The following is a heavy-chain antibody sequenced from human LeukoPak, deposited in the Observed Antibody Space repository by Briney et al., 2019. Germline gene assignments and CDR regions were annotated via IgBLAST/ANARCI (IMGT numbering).Heavy chain of an antibody. D-gene: IGHD2-15*01. CDR2: MNPNSGNT. J-gene: IGHJ5*02. CDR1: GYTFTGYD. Sequence: ASVKVSCKASGYTFTGYDINWVRQATGQGLEWMGWMNPNSGNTGYAQKFQGRVTMTRNTSISTAYMELSSLRSEDTAVYYCARGWAANNWFDPWGQGTLVTVSS. CDR3: ARGWAANNWFDP. V-gene: IGHV1-8*01.